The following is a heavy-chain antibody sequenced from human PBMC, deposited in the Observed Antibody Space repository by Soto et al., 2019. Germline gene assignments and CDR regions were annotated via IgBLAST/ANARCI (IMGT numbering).Heavy chain of an antibody. Sequence: PGESLKISCKGSGYSFTTSWIGWVRQMPGKGLEWMGIIYPGDSDTRYSPSFQGQVTISADKSITTAYLQWSSLKASDTAMYYCARLSYYDSSGYNGMDVWGQGTTVTVSS. CDR1: GYSFTTSW. CDR2: IYPGDSDT. J-gene: IGHJ6*02. V-gene: IGHV5-51*01. CDR3: ARLSYYDSSGYNGMDV. D-gene: IGHD3-22*01.